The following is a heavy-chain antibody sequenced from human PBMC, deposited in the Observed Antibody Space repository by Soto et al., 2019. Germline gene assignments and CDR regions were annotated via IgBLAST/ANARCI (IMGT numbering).Heavy chain of an antibody. D-gene: IGHD6-13*01. Sequence: GGSLRLSCAASGFTFSGYVMSWVRQAPGKGLEWVSAISSSGGNTYYADSVKGRFTISRDNSKNTLYLQMNSLRAEDTAVYYCARRYSSSARNFDYWGQGTLVTVSS. J-gene: IGHJ4*02. CDR1: GFTFSGYV. CDR3: ARRYSSSARNFDY. V-gene: IGHV3-23*01. CDR2: ISSSGGNT.